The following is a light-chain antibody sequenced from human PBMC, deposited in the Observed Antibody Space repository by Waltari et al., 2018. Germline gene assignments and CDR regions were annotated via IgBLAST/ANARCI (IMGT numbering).Light chain of an antibody. Sequence: SSERTQDPAVSVALGQTVSITCKGASPRRFYASWYQQRPGQAPILILHGQDNRPSGIPDRFSGSTSGNTASLTITGAQAEDEADYYCLSRDTTSTRVFGGRSRLTV. CDR3: LSRDTTSTRV. V-gene: IGLV3-19*01. J-gene: IGLJ3*02. CDR2: GQD. CDR1: SPRRFY.